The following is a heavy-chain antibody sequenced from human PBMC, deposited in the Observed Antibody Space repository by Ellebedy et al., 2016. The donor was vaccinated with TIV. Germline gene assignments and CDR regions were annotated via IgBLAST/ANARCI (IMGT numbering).Heavy chain of an antibody. CDR2: IIPIFGTA. CDR1: GGTFSSYA. V-gene: IGHV1-69*13. D-gene: IGHD3-22*01. CDR3: ARELQSQADSSGPLLDY. J-gene: IGHJ4*02. Sequence: ASVKVSCKASGGTFSSYALSWVRQAPGQGLEWMGGIIPIFGTANYAQKFQGRVTITADESTSTAYMELSSLRSEDTAVYYCARELQSQADSSGPLLDYWGQGTLVTVSS.